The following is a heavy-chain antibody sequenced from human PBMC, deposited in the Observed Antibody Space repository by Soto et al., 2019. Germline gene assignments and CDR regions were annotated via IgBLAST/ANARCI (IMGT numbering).Heavy chain of an antibody. Sequence: SETLSLTCTVSGGSISSGGYYWSWIRQHPGKGLEWIGYIYYSGSTYYNPSLKSRVTISVDTSKNQFSLKLSSVTAADTAVYYCARLRITMIVVANDAFDIWGQGTMVTVSS. CDR1: GGSISSGGYY. D-gene: IGHD3-22*01. J-gene: IGHJ3*02. CDR2: IYYSGST. CDR3: ARLRITMIVVANDAFDI. V-gene: IGHV4-31*03.